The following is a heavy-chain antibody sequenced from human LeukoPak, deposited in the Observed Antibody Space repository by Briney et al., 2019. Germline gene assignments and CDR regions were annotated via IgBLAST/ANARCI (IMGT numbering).Heavy chain of an antibody. J-gene: IGHJ4*02. V-gene: IGHV4-59*08. CDR3: ARYGSATIARFDY. D-gene: IGHD5-24*01. CDR2: IYYSGST. Sequence: SETLSLTCTVSGGSISSYYWSWIRQPPGKGLEWIGYIYYSGSTNYNPSLKSRVTISVDTSKNQFSLKLSSVTAADTAVYYCARYGSATIARFDYWGQGTLVTVFS. CDR1: GGSISSYY.